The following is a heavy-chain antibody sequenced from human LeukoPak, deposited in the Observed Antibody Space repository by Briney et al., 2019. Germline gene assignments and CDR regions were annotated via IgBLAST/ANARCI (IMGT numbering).Heavy chain of an antibody. D-gene: IGHD3-10*01. V-gene: IGHV4-30-2*01. J-gene: IGHJ4*02. CDR2: IYHSGST. CDR3: ASTHGYYYGSGIDY. Sequence: KPSETLSLTCTVSGGSISSGGYFWSWIRQPPGKGLEWIGYIYHSGSTYYNPSLKSRVTISVDRSKNQFSLKLSSVTAADTAVYYCASTHGYYYGSGIDYWGQGTLVTVSS. CDR1: GGSISSGGYF.